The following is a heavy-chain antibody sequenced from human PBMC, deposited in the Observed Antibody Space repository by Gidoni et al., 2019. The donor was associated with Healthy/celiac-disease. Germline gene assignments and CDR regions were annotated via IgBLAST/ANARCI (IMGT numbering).Heavy chain of an antibody. D-gene: IGHD3-3*01. CDR2: INLSGST. V-gene: IGHV4-34*01. Sequence: QVQRQQWGAGLLKTSESLSLTCAVYGGSLRGYYWSWSRRPPGKGLGWIGEINLSGSTNYNPLLKRRVTISVDTTKHYFSLLLSSVAAAATVVYCSAGGAPSGVATAYYYYYFDVWGKGTTVTVSS. CDR1: GGSLRGYY. J-gene: IGHJ6*03. CDR3: AGGAPSGVATAYYYYYFDV.